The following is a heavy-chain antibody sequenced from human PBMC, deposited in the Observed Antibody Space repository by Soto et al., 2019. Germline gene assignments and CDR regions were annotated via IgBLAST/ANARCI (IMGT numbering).Heavy chain of an antibody. CDR2: IHWDDDK. J-gene: IGHJ6*02. CDR1: GFSLSTSGVG. CDR3: AYLPCSGGSCYWFSFSGMDV. V-gene: IGHV2-5*02. Sequence: QITLKESGPTLVKPTQTLTLTCTFSGFSLSTSGVGVAWIRQPPGKALEWLALIHWDDDKGYRPSLESRLTITKDTSKSQVVLTMTNMDSVDTATYYCAYLPCSGGSCYWFSFSGMDVWGQGTKVTVSS. D-gene: IGHD2-15*01.